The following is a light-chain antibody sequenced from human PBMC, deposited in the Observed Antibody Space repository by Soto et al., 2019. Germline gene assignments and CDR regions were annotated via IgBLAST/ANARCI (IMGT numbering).Light chain of an antibody. CDR3: QQYNSYPWT. CDR2: GAS. V-gene: IGKV1-17*01. Sequence: DLQMTQSPSSLSASVGDRVTISCRASQGIGNALGWYQQKPGKPPKVLIYGASNLQSGVPSRFSGSGSGTEFTLTISSLQPDEFATYYCQQYNSYPWTVGQGTKVDIK. CDR1: QGIGNA. J-gene: IGKJ1*01.